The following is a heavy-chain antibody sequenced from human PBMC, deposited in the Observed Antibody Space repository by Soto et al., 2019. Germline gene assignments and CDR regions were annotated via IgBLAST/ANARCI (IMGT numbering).Heavy chain of an antibody. CDR3: AKDRAARPSYYFDY. V-gene: IGHV3-23*01. Sequence: PGGSLRLSCAGSGFTLSDHYIDWVRQAPGKGLEWVSAISGSGGSTYYADSVKGRFTISRDNSKNTLYLQMNSLRAEDTAVYYCAKDRAARPSYYFDYWGQGTLVTVSS. D-gene: IGHD6-6*01. J-gene: IGHJ4*02. CDR2: ISGSGGST. CDR1: GFTLSDHY.